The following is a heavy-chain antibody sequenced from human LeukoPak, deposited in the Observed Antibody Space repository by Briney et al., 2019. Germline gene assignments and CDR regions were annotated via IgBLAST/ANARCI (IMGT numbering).Heavy chain of an antibody. V-gene: IGHV3-21*01. CDR3: ARDRAGTAFGY. D-gene: IGHD1-1*01. Sequence: PGGTLRLSCAVSGFTFSSYSMNWVRQATGQGMEWVSSISCSSSYIYYADSVKGRFTISRDNAKNSLYLQMNSLRAEDTAVYYCARDRAGTAFGYWGQGTLVTVSS. CDR1: GFTFSSYS. CDR2: ISCSSSYI. J-gene: IGHJ4*02.